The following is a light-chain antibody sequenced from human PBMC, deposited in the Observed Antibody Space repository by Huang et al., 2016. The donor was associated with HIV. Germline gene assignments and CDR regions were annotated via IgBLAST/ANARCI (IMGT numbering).Light chain of an antibody. CDR2: WAA. J-gene: IGKJ1*01. Sequence: DIIMTQSPDSLAVSLGERATLNCRSSQSVYSSSTSKDYMAWFQQKPGQPTRLLLCWAATREAGVPGRSRGSGSGKQFTLTIANLEEEDAAIYCCQQYYSSPQTFGQGTRVEIK. V-gene: IGKV4-1*01. CDR1: QSVYSSSTSKDY. CDR3: QQYYSSPQT.